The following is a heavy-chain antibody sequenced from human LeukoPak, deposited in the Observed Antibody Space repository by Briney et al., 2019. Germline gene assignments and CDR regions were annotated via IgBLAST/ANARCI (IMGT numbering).Heavy chain of an antibody. Sequence: SETLSLTCAVYGGSFSGYYWSWIRQPPGKGLEWIGEINHSGSTNYNPSLKSRVTISVDTSKNQFSLKLSSVTAADTAVYYCARGGGIAAAGKGYWGQGTLVTVSS. V-gene: IGHV4-34*01. CDR1: GGSFSGYY. J-gene: IGHJ4*02. D-gene: IGHD6-13*01. CDR2: INHSGST. CDR3: ARGGGIAAAGKGY.